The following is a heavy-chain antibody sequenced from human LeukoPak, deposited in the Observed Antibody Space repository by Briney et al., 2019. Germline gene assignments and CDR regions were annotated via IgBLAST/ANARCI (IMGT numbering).Heavy chain of an antibody. CDR1: GGTFSSYA. CDR2: IIPTLGIA. CDR3: ASGGEGIGVAATCAY. V-gene: IGHV1-69*04. D-gene: IGHD6-19*01. J-gene: IGHJ4*02. Sequence: GSSVKVSCKASGGTFSSYAISWVRQAPGQGLEWMGRIIPTLGIANYAQKFQGRVTITADKSTSTAYMELSSLTSEDTAVYYCASGGEGIGVAATCAYWGQGTSVTVSS.